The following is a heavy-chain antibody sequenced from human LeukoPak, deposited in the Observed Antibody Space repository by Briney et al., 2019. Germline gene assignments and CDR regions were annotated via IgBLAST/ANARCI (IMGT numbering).Heavy chain of an antibody. CDR1: GGSISSYY. CDR3: ARDRWLLDYYYGMDV. CDR2: IYYSGST. V-gene: IGHV4-59*01. Sequence: SETLSLTCTVSGGSISSYYWGWIRQPPGKGLEWIGYIYYSGSTNYNPSLKSRVTISVDTSKNQFSLKLSSVTAADTAVYYCARDRWLLDYYYGMDVWGQGTTVTVSS. J-gene: IGHJ6*02. D-gene: IGHD5-12*01.